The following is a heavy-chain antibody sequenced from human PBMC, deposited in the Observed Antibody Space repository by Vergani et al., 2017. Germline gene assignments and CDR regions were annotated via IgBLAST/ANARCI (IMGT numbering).Heavy chain of an antibody. V-gene: IGHV3-7*01. CDR1: GFTFSSSW. D-gene: IGHD4-17*01. J-gene: IGHJ6*02. Sequence: EVQLVESGGGLVQPGGSLRLSCAASGFTFSSSWMSWVRQAPGKGLEWVANIKQDGSEKYYVDSVKGRFTISRDNAKNSLYLQMNSLRAEDTAVYYCARDPTVTTYYYYYYYGMDVWGQGTTVTVSS. CDR2: IKQDGSEK. CDR3: ARDPTVTTYYYYYYYGMDV.